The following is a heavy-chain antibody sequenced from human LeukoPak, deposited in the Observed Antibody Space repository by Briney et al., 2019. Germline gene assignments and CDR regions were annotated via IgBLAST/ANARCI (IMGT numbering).Heavy chain of an antibody. CDR2: ISVSGDKT. D-gene: IGHD2-21*02. J-gene: IGHJ5*02. CDR1: GFTFSTYA. CDR3: ATRGIVMMTTTPWFDP. V-gene: IGHV3-23*01. Sequence: GGSLRLSCAASGFTFSTYAMSWVRQAPGKGLECVSAISVSGDKTFYTDSVIGRFTITRDNSKNSVYLQMNSLRAEDTAVYYCATRGIVMMTTTPWFDPWGQGTLVTVSS.